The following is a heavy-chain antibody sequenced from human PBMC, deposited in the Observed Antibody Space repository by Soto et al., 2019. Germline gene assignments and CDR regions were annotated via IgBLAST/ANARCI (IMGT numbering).Heavy chain of an antibody. V-gene: IGHV4-30-2*01. D-gene: IGHD3-22*01. Sequence: SETLSLTCAVSGGSISSCGYSWSWNRQPPGKGLEWIGYIYHSGSTYYNPSLKSRVTISVDRSKNQFSLKLSSVTAADTAVYYCARGLWYYYDSSGSLPPDFDYWGQGTLVTISS. CDR3: ARGLWYYYDSSGSLPPDFDY. CDR2: IYHSGST. J-gene: IGHJ4*02. CDR1: GGSISSCGYS.